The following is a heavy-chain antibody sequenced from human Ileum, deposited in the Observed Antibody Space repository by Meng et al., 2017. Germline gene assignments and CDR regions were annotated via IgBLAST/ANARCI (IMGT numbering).Heavy chain of an antibody. V-gene: IGHV4-4*02. D-gene: IGHD2-21*01. CDR3: VRNEGYSLGD. Sequence: PAAGPGLGNASGTRLLTCAVSGDSISSRDWWSWVRQPRGKGLEWIGEISQESGRTNYNPSLKSRVTISLDKSKNQFSLNLNSVTAADTAVYYCVRNEGYSLGDWGQGTLVTVSS. CDR1: GDSISSRDW. J-gene: IGHJ4*02. CDR2: ISQESGRT.